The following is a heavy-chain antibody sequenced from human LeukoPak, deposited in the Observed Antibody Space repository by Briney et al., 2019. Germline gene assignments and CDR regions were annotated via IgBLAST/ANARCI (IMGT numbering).Heavy chain of an antibody. CDR3: ARDVQFYYDSSGHYYTGNIDY. J-gene: IGHJ4*02. V-gene: IGHV3-43*02. D-gene: IGHD3-22*01. CDR2: IGGGGDNT. CDR1: GFTFNDYA. Sequence: GGSLRLSCAASGFTFNDYAMRWVRQGLGKGLEWVSLIGGGGDNTYYADSVKGRFTISRDNSKNSRDLQMNSLITDDTAFYYCARDVQFYYDSSGHYYTGNIDYWGQGILVTVSS.